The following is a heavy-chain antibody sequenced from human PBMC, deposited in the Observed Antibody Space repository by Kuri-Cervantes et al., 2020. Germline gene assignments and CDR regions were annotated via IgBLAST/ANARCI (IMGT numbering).Heavy chain of an antibody. CDR3: ARTTGTNIIDY. D-gene: IGHD1-1*01. Sequence: GSLRLSCAVSGYSFSSGYYWGWIRQPPGKGLEWIGSMHERGSTYYNPSLKSRVTISGDTSKNQFSLKLTSVTAADTAVYYCARTTGTNIIDYWGQGTLVTVSS. J-gene: IGHJ4*02. CDR2: MHERGST. V-gene: IGHV4-38-2*01. CDR1: GYSFSSGYY.